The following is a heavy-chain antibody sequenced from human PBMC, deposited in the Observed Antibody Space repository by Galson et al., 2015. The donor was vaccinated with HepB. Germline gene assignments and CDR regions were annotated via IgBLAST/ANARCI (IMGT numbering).Heavy chain of an antibody. V-gene: IGHV3-30*18. D-gene: IGHD1-26*01. CDR3: AKDLLSHSYNYYYMDV. Sequence: SLRLSCAASGFTFSNYGMHWVRQAPGKGLEWVALILYDGSKQYYTDSVKGRFTVSRANSNNTLYLQMNSLRPEDTALYYCAKDLLSHSYNYYYMDVWGKGTTVTVSS. CDR1: GFTFSNYG. CDR2: ILYDGSKQ. J-gene: IGHJ6*03.